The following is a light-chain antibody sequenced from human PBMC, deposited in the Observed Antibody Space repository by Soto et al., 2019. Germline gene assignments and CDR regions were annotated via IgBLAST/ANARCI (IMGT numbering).Light chain of an antibody. CDR3: QKYDTAPLT. V-gene: IGKV1-27*01. CDR1: QDIKTY. Sequence: DIQMTQSPSSLSASVGDRVTITCRASQDIKTYLAWYQQKPGKVPKLLIYGASTLQSRVPSRFSGSEPGTDFTHTISSLQPEDVATYYCQKYDTAPLTFGGGTKVEIK. J-gene: IGKJ4*01. CDR2: GAS.